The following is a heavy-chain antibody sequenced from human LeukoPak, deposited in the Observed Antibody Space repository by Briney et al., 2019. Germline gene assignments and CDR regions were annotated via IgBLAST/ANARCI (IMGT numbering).Heavy chain of an antibody. CDR2: ISRSGGSI. D-gene: IGHD2-2*01. CDR3: ARSLKVSAALDVFDI. CDR1: EFTFSSHS. V-gene: IGHV3-21*01. J-gene: IGHJ3*02. Sequence: GGSLRLSCAASEFTFSSHSMNWVRQAPGKGLERVSSISRSGGSIYYADPLKGRFTISRDNAKNSLYLQMNSLRAEDTAVYFCARSLKVSAALDVFDIWGQGTMVTVSS.